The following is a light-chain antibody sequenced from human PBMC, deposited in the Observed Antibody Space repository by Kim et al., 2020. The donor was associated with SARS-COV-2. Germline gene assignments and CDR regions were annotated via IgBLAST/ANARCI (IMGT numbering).Light chain of an antibody. CDR1: QSVSSSS. CDR2: GAS. J-gene: IGKJ2*01. CDR3: QQYGSSYT. V-gene: IGKV3-20*01. Sequence: SVSPGERATLACRASQSVSSSSLAWYQQKPGQAPRLLIYGASSRATGIPDRFSGSGSGTDFTLTISRLEPEDFAVYYCQQYGSSYTFGQGTKLEI.